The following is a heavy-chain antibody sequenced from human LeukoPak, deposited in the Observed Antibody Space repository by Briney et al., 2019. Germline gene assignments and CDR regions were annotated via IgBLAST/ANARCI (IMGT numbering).Heavy chain of an antibody. V-gene: IGHV4-59*01. D-gene: IGHD3-10*01. Sequence: SGGSISXXXXXXXXXXPXXXXEWIVYIYYSGSTNYNPSLKSRVTISVDTSKNQFSLKLSSVTAADTAVYYCARASWFYYMDVWGKGTTVTVSS. J-gene: IGHJ6*03. CDR2: IYYSGST. CDR1: GGSISXXX. CDR3: ARASWFYYMDV.